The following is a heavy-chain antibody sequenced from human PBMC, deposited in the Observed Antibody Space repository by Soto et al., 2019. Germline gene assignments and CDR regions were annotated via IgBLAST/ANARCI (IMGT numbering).Heavy chain of an antibody. D-gene: IGHD2-2*01. J-gene: IGHJ4*02. CDR3: ARENHYALDY. CDR1: SGSISSYN. CDR2: INYSGST. Sequence: PSETLSLTCTVSSGSISSYNWNWVRQPPGKGLEWIGFINYSGSTHYNPSLKSRVTISLDTSKNQFSLKLNSVTAADTAVYYCARENHYALDYWGPGTLVTVSS. V-gene: IGHV4-59*01.